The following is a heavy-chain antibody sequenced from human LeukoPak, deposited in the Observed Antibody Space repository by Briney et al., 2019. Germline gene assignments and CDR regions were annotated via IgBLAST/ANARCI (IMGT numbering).Heavy chain of an antibody. CDR2: ISAYNGNT. Sequence: ASVKVSCKASGYTSTSYGISWVRQAPGQGLEWMGWISAYNGNTNYAQKLQGRVTMTTDTSTSTAYVELRSLRSDDTAVYYCARDGIVVVPAAIIWYYMDVWGKGTTVTVSS. J-gene: IGHJ6*03. D-gene: IGHD2-2*01. CDR3: ARDGIVVVPAAIIWYYMDV. V-gene: IGHV1-18*01. CDR1: GYTSTSYG.